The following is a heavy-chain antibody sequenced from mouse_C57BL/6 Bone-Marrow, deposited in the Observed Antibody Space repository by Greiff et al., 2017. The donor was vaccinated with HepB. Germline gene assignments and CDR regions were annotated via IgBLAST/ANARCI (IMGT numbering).Heavy chain of an antibody. D-gene: IGHD1-1*02. CDR3: ARQYYGFFAY. CDR2: ISSGGSYT. Sequence: DVKLVESGGDLVKPGGSLKLSCAASGFTFSSYGMSWVRQTPDKRLEWVATISSGGSYTYYPDSVKGRFTISRDNAKNTLDLQMSSLKSEDTAMYYCARQYYGFFAYWGQGTLVTVSA. J-gene: IGHJ3*01. V-gene: IGHV5-6*02. CDR1: GFTFSSYG.